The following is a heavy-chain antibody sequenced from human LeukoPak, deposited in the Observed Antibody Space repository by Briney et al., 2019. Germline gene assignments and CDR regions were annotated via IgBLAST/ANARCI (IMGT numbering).Heavy chain of an antibody. CDR1: GGSISSGSYS. CDR2: IYTSGST. CDR3: ARESSSSWAVDY. V-gene: IGHV4-61*02. Sequence: SQTLSLTCTVSGGSISSGSYSWSWIRQPAGKGLEWIGRIYTSGSTNYNPSLKRRVTISVDTSKNQFPLKLSSVTAADTAVYYCARESSSSWAVDYWGQGTLVTVSS. D-gene: IGHD6-13*01. J-gene: IGHJ4*02.